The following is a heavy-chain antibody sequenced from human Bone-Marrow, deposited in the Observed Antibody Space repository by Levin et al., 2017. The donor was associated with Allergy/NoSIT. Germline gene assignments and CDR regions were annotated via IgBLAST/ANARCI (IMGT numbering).Heavy chain of an antibody. D-gene: IGHD2-15*01. CDR3: VKAAYCAGGSCLREYFQH. Sequence: SCAASGFTFDDYAMHWVRQAPGKALEWVSGISWNSGSRAYAGSVKSRFTISRDSAQNSLHLQMNSLRPEDTAFYYCVKAAYCAGGSCLREYFQHWGQGTLVTVSS. J-gene: IGHJ1*01. CDR2: ISWNSGSR. V-gene: IGHV3-9*01. CDR1: GFTFDDYA.